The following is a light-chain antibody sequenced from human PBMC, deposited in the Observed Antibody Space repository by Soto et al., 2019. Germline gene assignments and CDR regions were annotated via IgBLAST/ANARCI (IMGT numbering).Light chain of an antibody. CDR2: DAS. Sequence: DIQMTQSPSSLFASVGDTFTITCQASQDISDFLNWYHQKPGKAPKVLIYDASKLQTGVPSRFSGRGSGTDFTFTISSLQPDDSGTYYCQQYDDLPITFGQGTRLEIK. CDR3: QQYDDLPIT. J-gene: IGKJ5*01. V-gene: IGKV1-33*01. CDR1: QDISDF.